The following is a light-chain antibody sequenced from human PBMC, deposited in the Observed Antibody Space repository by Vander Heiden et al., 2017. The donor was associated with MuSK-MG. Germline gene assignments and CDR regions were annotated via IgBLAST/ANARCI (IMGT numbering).Light chain of an antibody. V-gene: IGLV2-14*03. CDR1: SSDVGAYNL. J-gene: IGLJ2*01. Sequence: QCALTQPASVSGSPGQSITISCAGTSSDVGAYNLVSWYQHHPGKAPKLIIYDVSDRPSGVSTRFSGSKSGNTASLTISGLQVEDEADYYCSSFTISTTLVVFGGGTKLTVL. CDR3: SSFTISTTLVV. CDR2: DVS.